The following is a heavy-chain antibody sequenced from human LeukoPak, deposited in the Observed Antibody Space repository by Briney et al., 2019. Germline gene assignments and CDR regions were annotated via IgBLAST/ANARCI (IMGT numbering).Heavy chain of an antibody. CDR1: GFTFSSYA. D-gene: IGHD2-15*01. Sequence: GRSLRLSCAASGFTFSSYAMHWVRQAPGKGLEWVAVISYDGGNKYYADSVKGRFTISRDNSKNTLYLQMNSLRAEDTAVYYCARDSAWGGDIVVVVAAAFDYWGQGTLVTVSS. CDR2: ISYDGGNK. J-gene: IGHJ4*02. V-gene: IGHV3-30*04. CDR3: ARDSAWGGDIVVVVAAAFDY.